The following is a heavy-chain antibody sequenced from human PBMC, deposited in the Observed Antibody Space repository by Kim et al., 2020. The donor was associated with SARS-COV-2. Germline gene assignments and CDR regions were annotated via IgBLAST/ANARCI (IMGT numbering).Heavy chain of an antibody. CDR3: AKGGRGSGSYYALYYYYGMDV. Sequence: GGSLRLSCAASGFTFSSYAMSWVRQAPGKGLEWVSAISGSGGSTSYADSVKGRFTISRDNSKNTLYLQMNSLRAEDTAVYYCAKGGRGSGSYYALYYYYGMDVWGQGTTVTVSS. CDR2: ISGSGGST. J-gene: IGHJ6*02. V-gene: IGHV3-23*01. D-gene: IGHD1-26*01. CDR1: GFTFSSYA.